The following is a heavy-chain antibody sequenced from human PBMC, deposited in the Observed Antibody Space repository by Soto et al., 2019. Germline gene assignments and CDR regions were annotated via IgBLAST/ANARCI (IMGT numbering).Heavy chain of an antibody. V-gene: IGHV5-10-1*01. Sequence: PGESLKISCKASGDTFSNQWISWVRQRPGKGLEWMGKIDPSDSHTTYSPSFQGRVTISADRSISTAYLQWRTLKASDTAMYYCASSDYGDYNVYFQYWGQGTLVTVSS. CDR2: IDPSDSHT. CDR1: GDTFSNQW. D-gene: IGHD4-17*01. J-gene: IGHJ1*01. CDR3: ASSDYGDYNVYFQY.